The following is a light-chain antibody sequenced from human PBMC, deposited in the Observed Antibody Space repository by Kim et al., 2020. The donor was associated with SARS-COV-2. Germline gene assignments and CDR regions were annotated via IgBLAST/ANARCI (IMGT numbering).Light chain of an antibody. CDR3: QEYTSSPPYT. CDR1: QSVGSNY. Sequence: EIVLTQSPGTLSLSPGERATLSCRASQSVGSNYLAWYQQKPGQAPRPLIYGASNRATDIPDRFGGSGSGTDFTLTIGRLEPEDFAVYYCQEYTSSPPYTFGQGTKLEI. J-gene: IGKJ2*01. V-gene: IGKV3-20*01. CDR2: GAS.